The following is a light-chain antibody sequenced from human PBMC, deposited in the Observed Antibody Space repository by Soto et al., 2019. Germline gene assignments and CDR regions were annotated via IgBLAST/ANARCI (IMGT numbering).Light chain of an antibody. CDR2: DVS. J-gene: IGLJ2*01. CDR1: SSDVGGYNY. CDR3: SSYTSSSHVV. V-gene: IGLV2-14*01. Sequence: QSVLTQPASVSGSPGQSITISCTGTSSDVGGYNYVSWYQQHPGKAPKLMIYDVSNRPSGVSNRFSGSGSGNTASLTISGLQDEDEADYYCSSYTSSSHVVFGGGTKLTVL.